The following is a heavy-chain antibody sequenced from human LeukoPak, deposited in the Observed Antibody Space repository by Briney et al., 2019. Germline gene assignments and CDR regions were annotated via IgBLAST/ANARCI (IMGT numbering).Heavy chain of an antibody. CDR3: ARGGQEGYYYGSGHYYYMDV. CDR1: GYTFTSYG. Sequence: GASVKVSCKASGYTFTSYGISWVRQAPGQGLEWMGWISAYNGNTNYAQKLQGRVTMTTDTSTSTAYMELRSLRSDDTAVYYCARGGQEGYYYGSGHYYYMDVWGKGTTVTVSS. D-gene: IGHD3-10*01. J-gene: IGHJ6*03. CDR2: ISAYNGNT. V-gene: IGHV1-18*01.